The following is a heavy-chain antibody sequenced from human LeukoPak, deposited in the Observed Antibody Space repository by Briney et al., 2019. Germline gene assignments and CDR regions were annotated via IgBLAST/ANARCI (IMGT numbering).Heavy chain of an antibody. Sequence: SVKVSCKTSGGTFNNSAISWVRQAPGQGLEWLGGIKPLFGTAGHAQKFQGRVTITKDESTSTAYMELSSLRSEDTSVYYCARVGHSSSGPFDYWGQGTLVTVSS. J-gene: IGHJ4*02. V-gene: IGHV1-69*05. CDR2: IKPLFGTA. D-gene: IGHD6-13*01. CDR3: ARVGHSSSGPFDY. CDR1: GGTFNNSA.